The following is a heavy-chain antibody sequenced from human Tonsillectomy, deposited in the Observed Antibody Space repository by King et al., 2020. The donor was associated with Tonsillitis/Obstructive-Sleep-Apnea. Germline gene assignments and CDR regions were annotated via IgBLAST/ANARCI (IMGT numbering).Heavy chain of an antibody. J-gene: IGHJ5*02. V-gene: IGHV5-51*01. CDR2: IYPGDSDT. CDR3: AGLGRPQGPFDP. Sequence: QLVQSGADVKKPGESLKISCKGSGYSFTNYWIGWVRQMPGRGLEWMGIIYPGDSDTRYSPSFQGQFTISADKSISTAFLQWSSLKASDPAMYYCAGLGRPQGPFDPWGQGTLVTVSS. D-gene: IGHD3-16*01. CDR1: GYSFTNYW.